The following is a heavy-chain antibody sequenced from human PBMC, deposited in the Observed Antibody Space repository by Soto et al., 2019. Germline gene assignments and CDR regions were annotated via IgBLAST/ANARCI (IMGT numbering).Heavy chain of an antibody. CDR1: GGTFSSYA. D-gene: IGHD5-18*01. J-gene: IGHJ4*02. CDR2: IIPIFGTA. V-gene: IGHV1-69*13. CDR3: AREQLTQSEMKDY. Sequence: ASVKVSCKASGGTFSSYAISWLRQAPGQGLEWMGGIIPIFGTANYAQKFQGRVTITADESTSTAYMELSSLRSEDTAVYYYAREQLTQSEMKDYWGQGTLVTVSS.